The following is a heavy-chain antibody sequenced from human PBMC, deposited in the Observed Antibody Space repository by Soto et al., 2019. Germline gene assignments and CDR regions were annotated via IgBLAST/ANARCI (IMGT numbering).Heavy chain of an antibody. J-gene: IGHJ5*02. D-gene: IGHD5-18*01. CDR3: ARGRGYSYGLDP. Sequence: QVQLQESGPGLVKPSQTLSLTCTVSGDSISSNNNYWSWIRQPPGEGLEWIGFISYSGTTSYSPSLKSRVXXXLXXSKNQFSLSLSSVTAADTAVSYCARGRGYSYGLDPWGQGTLVTVSS. V-gene: IGHV4-30-4*01. CDR1: GDSISSNNNY. CDR2: ISYSGTT.